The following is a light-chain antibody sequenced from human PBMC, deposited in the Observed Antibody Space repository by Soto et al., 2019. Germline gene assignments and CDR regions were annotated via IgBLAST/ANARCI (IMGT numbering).Light chain of an antibody. CDR2: GNT. Sequence: QSVLAQPPSVSGAPGQRVTISCTGSSSYDVHWYRQLPGTAPKLLIYGNTNRPSGVPDRFSASKSGTSASLAITGLQAEDEADYYCQSYDSSLSVSYVFGKGTKVTVL. CDR3: QSYDSSLSVSYV. CDR1: SSYD. J-gene: IGLJ1*01. V-gene: IGLV1-40*01.